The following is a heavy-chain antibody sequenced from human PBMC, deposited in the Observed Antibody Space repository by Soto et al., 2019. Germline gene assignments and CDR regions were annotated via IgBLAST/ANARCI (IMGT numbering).Heavy chain of an antibody. Sequence: EVQLVESGGGLVQPGGSLRLACAASGFTFSSYEMNWFRQAPGKGLECVSFISSSGNTIYYADSVKGRFTISRDNANNSRYLKMNILRAEDTAVYYCAGHIVVVTANDAFDLCVQGTMFTVSS. V-gene: IGHV3-48*03. CDR3: AGHIVVVTANDAFDL. CDR1: GFTFSSYE. D-gene: IGHD2-21*02. J-gene: IGHJ3*01. CDR2: ISSSGNTI.